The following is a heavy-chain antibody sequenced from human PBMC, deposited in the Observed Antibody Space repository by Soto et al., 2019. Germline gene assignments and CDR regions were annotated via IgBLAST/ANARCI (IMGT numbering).Heavy chain of an antibody. CDR3: ARCVSGYYSGFDH. V-gene: IGHV4-59*01. D-gene: IGHD3-22*01. CDR1: GGSISDYY. Sequence: QVQLQESSPGLVKPSETLSLTCNVSGGSISDYYWSWIRQPPGKGLEWIGNIHYSGSTKYKPSLKGRVTISVDTSKNQFSLKLRAVTAADTAMYYCARCVSGYYSGFDHWGQGTLVSVSS. CDR2: IHYSGST. J-gene: IGHJ4*02.